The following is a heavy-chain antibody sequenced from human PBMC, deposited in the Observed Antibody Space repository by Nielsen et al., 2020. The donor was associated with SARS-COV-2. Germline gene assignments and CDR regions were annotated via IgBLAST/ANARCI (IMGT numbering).Heavy chain of an antibody. V-gene: IGHV3-7*05. CDR1: GVTLSSYW. Sequence: GGSLRLSCIGSGVTLSSYWMTWVRQAPGKRLEWVANIKHDGSEEYYVDSVKGRFTISRDNAKNTLYLQMTNLRGEDTAVYYCARKTLGWSGRLRFYYGMDVWGQGTTVTVSS. CDR3: ARKTLGWSGRLRFYYGMDV. D-gene: IGHD3-3*01. CDR2: IKHDGSEE. J-gene: IGHJ6*02.